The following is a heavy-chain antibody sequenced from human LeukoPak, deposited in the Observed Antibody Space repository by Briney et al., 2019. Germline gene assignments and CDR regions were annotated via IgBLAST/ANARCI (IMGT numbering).Heavy chain of an antibody. J-gene: IGHJ5*02. D-gene: IGHD3-10*01. CDR3: ARGVGGFENWFDP. V-gene: IGHV3-21*01. CDR2: ISSSSSYI. Sequence: PGGSLRLSCAASGFTFSSYSMNWVRQAPGKGLEWASSISSSSSYIYYADSVKGRFTISRDNAKNSLYLQMNSLRAEDTAVYYCARGVGGFENWFDPWGQGTLVTVSS. CDR1: GFTFSSYS.